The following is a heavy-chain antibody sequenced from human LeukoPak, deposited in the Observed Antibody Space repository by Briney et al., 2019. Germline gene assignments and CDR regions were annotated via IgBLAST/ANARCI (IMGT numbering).Heavy chain of an antibody. J-gene: IGHJ3*02. D-gene: IGHD2/OR15-2a*01. Sequence: GGSLRLSCEASGFTSFNFPMNWVRKAPVKGLEWVSHIRSDGTITYADSVKGRFTISRDDVKTSVYLQLNSLRDEDTAIYYCARDNIRAFDIWGQGTMVTVSS. CDR3: ARDNIRAFDI. V-gene: IGHV3-69-1*01. CDR2: IRSDGTI. CDR1: GFTSFNFP.